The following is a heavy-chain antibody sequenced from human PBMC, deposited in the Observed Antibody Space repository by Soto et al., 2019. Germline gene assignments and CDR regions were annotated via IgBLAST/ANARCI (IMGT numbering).Heavy chain of an antibody. V-gene: IGHV3-33*08. CDR3: ARDGQQLTPYALDV. Sequence: QVQLVESGGGVIQPGRSLRLSCAASGFTLRLHAMHWVRQAPGKGLEWVAQIWYDGSNKYYTDSVKGRFTVPRDDFKNTVFLQMDSLRAEDTAVYYCARDGQQLTPYALDVWGQGTTVIVSS. CDR1: GFTLRLHA. J-gene: IGHJ6*02. CDR2: IWYDGSNK. D-gene: IGHD6-13*01.